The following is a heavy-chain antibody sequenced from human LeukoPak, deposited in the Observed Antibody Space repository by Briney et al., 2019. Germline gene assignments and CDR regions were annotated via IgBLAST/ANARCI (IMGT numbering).Heavy chain of an antibody. CDR2: IRYDGSNK. CDR1: EFTFSNYG. Sequence: GGSLRLSCPASEFTFSNYGMHWVRQAPGKGLEWVAFIRYDGSNKYYADSVKGRFTISRDNSKNTLYLQMNSLRAEDTAVYYCARDPGFGELFFDYWGQGTLVTVSS. CDR3: ARDPGFGELFFDY. V-gene: IGHV3-30*02. J-gene: IGHJ4*02. D-gene: IGHD3-10*01.